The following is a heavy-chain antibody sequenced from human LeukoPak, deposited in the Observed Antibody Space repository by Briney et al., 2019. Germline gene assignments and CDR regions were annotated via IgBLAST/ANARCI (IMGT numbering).Heavy chain of an antibody. CDR1: GFTFSSYA. D-gene: IGHD3-3*01. CDR3: ARAFRFLEWPAGAFDI. CDR2: ISSNGGST. V-gene: IGHV3-64*01. J-gene: IGHJ3*02. Sequence: GGSLRLSCAASGFTFSSYAMHWVRQAPGKGPEYVSAISSNGGSTYYANSVKGRFSISRDNSKNTLYLQMGSLRAEDMAVYFCARAFRFLEWPAGAFDIWGQGTMVTVSS.